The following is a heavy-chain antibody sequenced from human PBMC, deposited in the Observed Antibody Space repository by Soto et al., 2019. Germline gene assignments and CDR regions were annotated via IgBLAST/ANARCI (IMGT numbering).Heavy chain of an antibody. CDR1: GYTFTSFG. Sequence: QVQLVQSGARVKKPGASVRASCRPSGYTFTSFGITWVRKPPGQGLAGREWISVYNGNTNYPQKLKARFTITTDTATSTAYSDLRSLRSYDTAVYYCARRPDIVVVGDGYNWFDPWGQGTLVTVSS. V-gene: IGHV1-18*01. D-gene: IGHD2-15*01. CDR3: ARRPDIVVVGDGYNWFDP. J-gene: IGHJ5*02. CDR2: ISVYNGNT.